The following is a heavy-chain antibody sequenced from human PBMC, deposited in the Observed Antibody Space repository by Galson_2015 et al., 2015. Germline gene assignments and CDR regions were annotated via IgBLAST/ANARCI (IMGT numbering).Heavy chain of an antibody. Sequence: SLRLSCAASGFTFSDYYMSWIRQAPGKGLEWVSYISSSSSYTNYADSVKGRFTISRDNAKNSLYLQMNSLRAEDTAVYYCARTNAGGYFDLWGRGTLVTVSS. CDR1: GFTFSDYY. CDR3: ARTNAGGYFDL. D-gene: IGHD2-8*01. J-gene: IGHJ2*01. V-gene: IGHV3-11*06. CDR2: ISSSSSYT.